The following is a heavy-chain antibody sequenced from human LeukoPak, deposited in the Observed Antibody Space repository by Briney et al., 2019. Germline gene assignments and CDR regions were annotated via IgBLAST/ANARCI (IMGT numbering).Heavy chain of an antibody. CDR2: IYYGGST. D-gene: IGHD5-12*01. J-gene: IGHJ4*02. CDR3: ARSRNRDSGLDN. CDR1: GGSFCSFY. V-gene: IGHV4-59*08. Sequence: PSETLSFTCAVSGGSFCSFYWSWMRQPPGKGLDWFGYIYYGGSTNYNPSLKSRVPISVDTPQNQFSLKLSSVTAADTSVYYCARSRNRDSGLDNWGQGTLVTVSS.